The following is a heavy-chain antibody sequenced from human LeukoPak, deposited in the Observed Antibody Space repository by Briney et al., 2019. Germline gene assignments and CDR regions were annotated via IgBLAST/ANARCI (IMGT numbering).Heavy chain of an antibody. J-gene: IGHJ2*01. CDR3: ARDRDSSALRDFDL. V-gene: IGHV4-59*01. D-gene: IGHD3-22*01. CDR1: GGSINNYY. Sequence: PSETLSLTCTVSGGSINNYYWSWVRQPPGKGLEWIGYIYYSGNTNYNPSLKSRVSLSIDTSKNQLSLQLSSVTAADTAAYYCARDRDSSALRDFDLWGRGTLVTVSA. CDR2: IYYSGNT.